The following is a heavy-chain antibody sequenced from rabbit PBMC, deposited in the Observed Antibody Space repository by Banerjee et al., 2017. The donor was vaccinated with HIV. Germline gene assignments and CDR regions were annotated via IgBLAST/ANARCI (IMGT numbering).Heavy chain of an antibody. J-gene: IGHJ4*01. Sequence: QEQLEESGGGLVKPEGSLTLTCTASGLDFSSSYWMCWVRQAPGKGLEWIGCIYTGSGSTYYANWAKGRFTISKTSSTTVTLQMSSLTAADTATYVCARNYGTGSYDLWGPGTLVT. D-gene: IGHD7-1*01. CDR3: ARNYGTGSYDL. V-gene: IGHV1S45*01. CDR1: GLDFSSSYW. CDR2: IYTGSGST.